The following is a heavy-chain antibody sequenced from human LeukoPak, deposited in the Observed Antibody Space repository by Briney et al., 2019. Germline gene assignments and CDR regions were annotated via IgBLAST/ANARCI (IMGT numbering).Heavy chain of an antibody. Sequence: GGSLRLSCAASGFTFSSYAMSWVRQAPGKGLEWVSAISGSGGSTYYANSVKGRFTISRDNSRNTLYLQMNSLRAEDTAVYYCAKEGDNWNFNFDFWGQGTLVTVSS. CDR1: GFTFSSYA. CDR2: ISGSGGST. CDR3: AKEGDNWNFNFDF. D-gene: IGHD1-7*01. V-gene: IGHV3-23*01. J-gene: IGHJ4*02.